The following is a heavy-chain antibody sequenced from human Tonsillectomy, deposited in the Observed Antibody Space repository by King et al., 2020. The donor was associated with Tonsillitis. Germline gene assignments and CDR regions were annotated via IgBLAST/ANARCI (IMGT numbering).Heavy chain of an antibody. D-gene: IGHD6-6*01. CDR1: GFSLSTSGMC. Sequence: VTLKESGPALVKPTQTLTLTCTFSGFSLSTSGMCVSWIRQPPGKALEWLARIDWDDDKYYSTSLKTRLTISKDTSKNQVVLTMTNMDPVDTATYYCARTNIAARPPSYYYYMDVWGKGTTVTVSS. V-gene: IGHV2-70*11. J-gene: IGHJ6*03. CDR2: IDWDDDK. CDR3: ARTNIAARPPSYYYYMDV.